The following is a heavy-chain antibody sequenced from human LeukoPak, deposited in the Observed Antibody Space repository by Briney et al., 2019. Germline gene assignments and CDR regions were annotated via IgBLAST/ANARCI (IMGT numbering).Heavy chain of an antibody. CDR3: ARVSFGSIAARPDYFDY. D-gene: IGHD6-6*01. Sequence: SETLSLTCTVSAGSISSSSYYWGWIRQPPGKGLEWMGTIYYTGSTYYNPSLKSRVTISVDTSKNQFSLKLSSVTAADTAMYYCARVSFGSIAARPDYFDYWGQGTLVTVSS. CDR1: AGSISSSSYY. J-gene: IGHJ4*02. CDR2: IYYTGST. V-gene: IGHV4-39*07.